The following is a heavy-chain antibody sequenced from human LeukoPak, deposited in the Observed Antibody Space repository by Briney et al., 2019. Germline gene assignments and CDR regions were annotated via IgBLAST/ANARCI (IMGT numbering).Heavy chain of an antibody. CDR3: ARVNGLPDY. V-gene: IGHV1-8*01. CDR1: GNTFTSYD. D-gene: IGHD2-8*01. CDR2: MNPKSGYT. J-gene: IGHJ4*02. Sequence: GASVKVSCKASGNTFTSYDINWVRQATGQGLEWMGWMNPKSGYTGYAQKFQGKDTMTRDTSISTAYMEVSSLTFDDTAIYYCARVNGLPDYWGQGTLVTVSS.